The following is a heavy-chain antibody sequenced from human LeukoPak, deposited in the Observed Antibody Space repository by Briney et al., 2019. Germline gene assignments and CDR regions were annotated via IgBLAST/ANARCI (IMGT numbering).Heavy chain of an antibody. CDR1: GGSISSGGYY. J-gene: IGHJ4*02. Sequence: SQTLSLTCTVSGGSISSGGYYWSWIRQHPGKGLEWIGYIYYSGSTYYNPSLKSRVTISVDTSKNQFSLKLSSVTAADTAVYYCARLLTIHTFGGVIVPLTDDYWGQGTLVTVSS. D-gene: IGHD3-16*02. CDR2: IYYSGST. V-gene: IGHV4-31*03. CDR3: ARLLTIHTFGGVIVPLTDDY.